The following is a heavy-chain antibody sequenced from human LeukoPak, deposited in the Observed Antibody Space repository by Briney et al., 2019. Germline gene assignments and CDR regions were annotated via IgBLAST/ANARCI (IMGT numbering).Heavy chain of an antibody. Sequence: SETLSLTCAVYGGSFSGYYWSWIRQPPGKGLEWIGEINHSGSTNYNPSPKSRVTISVDTSKNQFSLKLSSVTAADTAVYYCARSPTGYYYYYGMDVWGQGTTVTVSS. V-gene: IGHV4-34*01. CDR3: ARSPTGYYYYYGMDV. J-gene: IGHJ6*02. CDR1: GGSFSGYY. CDR2: INHSGST.